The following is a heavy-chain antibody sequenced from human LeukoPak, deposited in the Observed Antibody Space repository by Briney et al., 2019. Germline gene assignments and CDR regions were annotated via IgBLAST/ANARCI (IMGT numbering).Heavy chain of an antibody. CDR1: RFTSSIYL. CDR3: ARDKVVGATYFDN. Sequence: GSLRLSPAASRFTSSIYLMCAVCQAPGKGLWSVANIKQDGNEKYYVDSVKGRFTISRDNAKNSLYLQMDSLRAEDTAVYYCARDKVVGATYFDNWGQGTLVTVSS. V-gene: IGHV3-7*01. D-gene: IGHD1-26*01. J-gene: IGHJ4*02. CDR2: IKQDGNEK.